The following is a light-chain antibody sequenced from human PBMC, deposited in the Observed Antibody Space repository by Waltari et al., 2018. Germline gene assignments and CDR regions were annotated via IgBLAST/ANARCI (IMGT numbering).Light chain of an antibody. Sequence: DIVMTQSPESLSVSLGETATNNCKSSHSVLYNAKNKDYFAWYQQKPGQPPKVLIYWASTREFGVPDRFSGSGSGTDFTLTINNLQAEDVAVYYCQQYYDSPWTFGQGTKVEIK. CDR1: HSVLYNAKNKDY. CDR2: WAS. J-gene: IGKJ1*01. V-gene: IGKV4-1*01. CDR3: QQYYDSPWT.